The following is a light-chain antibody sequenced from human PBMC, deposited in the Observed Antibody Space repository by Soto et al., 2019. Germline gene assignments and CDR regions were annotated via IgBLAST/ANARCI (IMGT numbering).Light chain of an antibody. V-gene: IGLV4-69*01. Sequence: QAVVNQAPSASASLGASVKLTCTLSSGHSNYAVAWHQQQPEKGPRYVMRLHSDGRHSKGDGIPDRFSGSSSGAERYLIISSLQSEDEADYYCQTWDTGMVFGGGTKLTVL. J-gene: IGLJ2*01. CDR1: SGHSNYA. CDR3: QTWDTGMV. CDR2: LHSDGRH.